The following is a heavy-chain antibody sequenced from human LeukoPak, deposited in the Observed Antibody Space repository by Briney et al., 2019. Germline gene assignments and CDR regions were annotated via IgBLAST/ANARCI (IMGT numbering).Heavy chain of an antibody. J-gene: IGHJ5*02. CDR1: GGSISSSSYY. CDR2: IYYSGST. D-gene: IGHD5-18*01. CDR3: ARKGGYSYGPTNWFDP. Sequence: PLEALSLACTVSGGSISSSSYYWGWIRQPPGKGLEWIGSIYYSGSTYYNPSLKSRVTISVDTSKNQFSLKLSSVTAADTAVYYCARKGGYSYGPTNWFDPWGQGTLVTVSS. V-gene: IGHV4-39*07.